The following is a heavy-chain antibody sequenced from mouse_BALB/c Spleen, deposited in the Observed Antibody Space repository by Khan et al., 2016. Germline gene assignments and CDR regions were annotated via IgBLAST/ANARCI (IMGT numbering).Heavy chain of an antibody. D-gene: IGHD1-1*02. CDR1: GYSFTGYN. CDR2: IDPNYGGT. J-gene: IGHJ4*01. Sequence: IQLLQSGPELEKPGASVKISCKASGYSFTGYNMNWVKQSNGKSLEWIGNIDPNYGGTTYNQKFKGKATLTVDKSSSTAYMQLKSLTSEDSAVYYCARGYGKPYYYAMDYWGQGTSVTVSS. CDR3: ARGYGKPYYYAMDY. V-gene: IGHV1-39*01.